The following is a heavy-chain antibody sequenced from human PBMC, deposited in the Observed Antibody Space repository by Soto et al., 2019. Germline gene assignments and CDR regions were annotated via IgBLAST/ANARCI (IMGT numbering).Heavy chain of an antibody. Sequence: GGSLRLSCAASGFTFGASALQWVRQASGKGLEWLGRIGSRGETYATSISYADSVKGRFTISRDNAKNSLYLQMNSLRAEDTAAYYCARVLYYYDSSGYYGYWGQGTLVTVSS. CDR3: ARVLYYYDSSGYYGY. D-gene: IGHD3-22*01. CDR2: IGSRGETYAT. V-gene: IGHV3-73*01. CDR1: GFTFGASA. J-gene: IGHJ4*02.